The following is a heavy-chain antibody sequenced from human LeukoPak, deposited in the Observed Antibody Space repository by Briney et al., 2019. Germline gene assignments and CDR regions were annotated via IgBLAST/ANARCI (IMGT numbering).Heavy chain of an antibody. CDR3: ARDYYDSSAYFDY. V-gene: IGHV1-2*02. CDR2: INPNSGGT. CDR1: GYTFTGYY. D-gene: IGHD3-22*01. Sequence: GASLKVSCKAAGYTFTGYYMHWVRQAPGQGLEWRGWINPNSGGTNYAQKFQGRVTMTRDTSISTAYMELSRLRSDDTAVYYCARDYYDSSAYFDYWGQGTLVTVSS. J-gene: IGHJ4*02.